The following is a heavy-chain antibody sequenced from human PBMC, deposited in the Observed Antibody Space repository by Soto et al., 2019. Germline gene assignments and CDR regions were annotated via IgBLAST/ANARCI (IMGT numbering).Heavy chain of an antibody. Sequence: QVQLVQSGAVERKSGASVMVSCKASGYTFSNYGIHWVRQAPGQRLAWMGLINAGNGNTKYSQKFQGRVTLSRDTSASTAYMELSSLRSEDTALYYCASCPQNCITSSPCCLFFDYWGQGTLVTVSS. CDR1: GYTFSNYG. CDR3: ASCPQNCITSSPCCLFFDY. CDR2: INAGNGNT. D-gene: IGHD3-10*01. V-gene: IGHV1-3*05. J-gene: IGHJ4*02.